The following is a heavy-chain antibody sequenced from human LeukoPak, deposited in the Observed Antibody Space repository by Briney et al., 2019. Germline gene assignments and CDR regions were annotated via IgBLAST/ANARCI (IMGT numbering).Heavy chain of an antibody. J-gene: IGHJ4*02. V-gene: IGHV3-23*01. Sequence: GGSLRLSCAASGFTFSSYAMSWVRQAPGKGLEWVSAISGSGGSTYYADSVKGRFTISRGNSKNTLYLQMNSLRAEDTAVYYCAKQGEWQLVPRGYFDYWGQGTLVTASS. CDR1: GFTFSSYA. CDR3: AKQGEWQLVPRGYFDY. D-gene: IGHD6-6*01. CDR2: ISGSGGST.